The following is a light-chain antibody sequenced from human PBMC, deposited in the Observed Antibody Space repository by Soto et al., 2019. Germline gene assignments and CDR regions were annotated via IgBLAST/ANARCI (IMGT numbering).Light chain of an antibody. J-gene: IGLJ3*02. CDR1: SSNIGNNY. Sequence: QSVLTQPPSVSAAPGQKVTISCSGSSSNIGNNYVSWYQQLPGTAPKLLIYDNNKRPSGIPDRFSSSKSGTSATLGITGLQTGDEADYYCGTWDSSLGAVVFGGGTKLTVL. CDR3: GTWDSSLGAVV. V-gene: IGLV1-51*01. CDR2: DNN.